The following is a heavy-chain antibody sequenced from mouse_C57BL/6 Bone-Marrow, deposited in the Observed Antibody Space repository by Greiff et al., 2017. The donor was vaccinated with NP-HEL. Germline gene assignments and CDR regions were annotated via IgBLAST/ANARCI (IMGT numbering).Heavy chain of an antibody. D-gene: IGHD1-1*01. V-gene: IGHV1-80*01. J-gene: IGHJ1*03. CDR3: AREGGSWYFDV. CDR1: GYAFSSYW. CDR2: IYPGDGDT. Sequence: VKLMESGAELVKPGASVKISCKASGYAFSSYWMNWVKQRPGKGLEWIGQIYPGDGDTNYNGKFKGKATLTADKSSSTAYMQLSSLTSEDSAVYFCAREGGSWYFDVWGTGTTVTVSS.